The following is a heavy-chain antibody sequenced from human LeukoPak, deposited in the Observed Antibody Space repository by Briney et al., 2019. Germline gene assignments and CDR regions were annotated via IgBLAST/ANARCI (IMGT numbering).Heavy chain of an antibody. CDR1: GFTFSSYA. Sequence: PGGSLRLSCAASGFTFSSYAMSWVRQAPGKGLEWVSAISGSGGSTYYADSVKGRFTISRDNSKSTLYLQMNSLRAEDTAVYYCAKPRQIVVVPAASPSDAFDIWGQGTMVTVSS. CDR2: ISGSGGST. D-gene: IGHD2-2*01. CDR3: AKPRQIVVVPAASPSDAFDI. J-gene: IGHJ3*02. V-gene: IGHV3-23*01.